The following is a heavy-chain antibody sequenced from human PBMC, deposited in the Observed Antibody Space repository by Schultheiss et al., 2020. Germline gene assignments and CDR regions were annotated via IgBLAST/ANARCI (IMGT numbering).Heavy chain of an antibody. D-gene: IGHD3-16*02. V-gene: IGHV3-23*01. Sequence: GGSLRLSCAASGCTFSSYAMSWVRQAPGKGLEWVSAISGSGGSTYYADSVKGRFTISRDNSKNTLYLQMNSLRAEDTAVYYCAKTYYDYVWGSYRFRYFDYWSQGTLVTVSS. CDR2: ISGSGGST. CDR1: GCTFSSYA. J-gene: IGHJ4*02. CDR3: AKTYYDYVWGSYRFRYFDY.